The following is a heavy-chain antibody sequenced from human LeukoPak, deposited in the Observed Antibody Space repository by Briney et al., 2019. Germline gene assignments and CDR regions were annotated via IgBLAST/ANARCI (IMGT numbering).Heavy chain of an antibody. D-gene: IGHD6-13*01. CDR2: IRGSGGTT. Sequence: GGSLRLSCAASGFTFSSYAMGWVRQAPGKGLEWVSGIRGSGGTTYYADSVKGRFTISRDNSNNTLYLQMHSLRAEDTAVYYCAATIAAGRKDWGQGTLVTVSS. J-gene: IGHJ4*02. V-gene: IGHV3-23*01. CDR1: GFTFSSYA. CDR3: AATIAAGRKD.